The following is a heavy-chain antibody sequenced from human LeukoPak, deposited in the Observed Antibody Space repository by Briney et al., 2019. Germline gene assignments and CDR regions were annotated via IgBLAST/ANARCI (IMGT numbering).Heavy chain of an antibody. CDR1: GFTFSSYG. Sequence: PGGSLRLSCAASGFTFSSYGMHWVRQAPGKGLEWVAVIWYDGSNKYYADSVKGRFTISRDNSKNTLYLQMNSLRAEDTAVYYCARDLNPHNAYGSGSDYFDYWGQGTLVTVSS. CDR2: IWYDGSNK. CDR3: ARDLNPHNAYGSGSDYFDY. V-gene: IGHV3-33*01. J-gene: IGHJ4*02. D-gene: IGHD3-10*01.